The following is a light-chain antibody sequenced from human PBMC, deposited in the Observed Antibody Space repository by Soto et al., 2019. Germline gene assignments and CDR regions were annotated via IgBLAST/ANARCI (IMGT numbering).Light chain of an antibody. CDR3: SSYAGSYV. CDR1: SSDVGGYNY. J-gene: IGLJ1*01. CDR2: DVS. Sequence: QSELSRAGSVCMSRGPPVTITSTRSSSDVGGYNYDSWYQQHPGKAPQLMLYDVSKRPSGVPDRFSGSKSGNTVSPTISGLQAEDEADYYCSSYAGSYVFATGTKVTVL. V-gene: IGLV2-11*01.